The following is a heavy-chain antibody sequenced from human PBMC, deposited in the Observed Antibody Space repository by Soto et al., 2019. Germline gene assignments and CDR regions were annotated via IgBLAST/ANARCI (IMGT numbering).Heavy chain of an antibody. D-gene: IGHD1-7*01. V-gene: IGHV1-2*04. J-gene: IGHJ3*02. CDR1: GYTFTGYY. CDR2: INPNSGGT. CDR3: ARAGGITGTRSWGGSGAFDI. Sequence: GASVKVSCKASGYTFTGYYMHWVRQAPGQGLEWMGWINPNSGGTNYAQKFQGWVTMTRDTSISTAYTELSRLRSDDTAVYYCARAGGITGTRSWGGSGAFDIWGQGTMVTVSS.